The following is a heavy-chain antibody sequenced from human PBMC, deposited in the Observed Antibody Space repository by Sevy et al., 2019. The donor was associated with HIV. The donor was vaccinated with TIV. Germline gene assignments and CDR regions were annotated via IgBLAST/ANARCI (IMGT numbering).Heavy chain of an antibody. V-gene: IGHV3-21*01. Sequence: GGSLRLSCAASGFTFSSYSMNWVRQAPGKGLEWVSSITISSSYIYYADSVKGRFTISRDNAKNSLYLQMNSLRAEDTAVYYCARGALYYYDSSGYSEFDYWGQGPLVTVSS. D-gene: IGHD3-22*01. CDR3: ARGALYYYDSSGYSEFDY. CDR1: GFTFSSYS. J-gene: IGHJ4*02. CDR2: ITISSSYI.